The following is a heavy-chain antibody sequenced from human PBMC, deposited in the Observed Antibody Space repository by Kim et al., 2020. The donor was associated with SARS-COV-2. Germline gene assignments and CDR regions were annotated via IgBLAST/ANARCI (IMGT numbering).Heavy chain of an antibody. Sequence: GESLKISCKGSGYSFTNSWIGWVRQMSGKGLEWMGIIYPGDSDTRYSPSFQGQVTISADKSISTAYLQWNSLKASDTAMYYCAGQKFLRSPAFDIWGQGTIVTVSS. J-gene: IGHJ3*02. CDR1: GYSFTNSW. CDR2: IYPGDSDT. V-gene: IGHV5-51*01. CDR3: AGQKFLRSPAFDI.